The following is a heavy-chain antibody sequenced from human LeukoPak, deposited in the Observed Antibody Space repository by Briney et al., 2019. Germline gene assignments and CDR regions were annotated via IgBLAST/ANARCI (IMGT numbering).Heavy chain of an antibody. D-gene: IGHD2-15*01. CDR2: IIYDSAIK. CDR1: GFTISRDS. V-gene: IGHV3-48*01. J-gene: IGHJ4*02. CDR3: VRDNPRCCGVVPANIDDY. Sequence: SGGSLRLSCAASGFTISRDSMNWVRQAPGKGLGWISYIIYDSAIKYYADSVRGRFTISRDNAKNSLYLQMHSLSAEDTAVYYCVRDNPRCCGVVPANIDDYWGQGTLVTVSS.